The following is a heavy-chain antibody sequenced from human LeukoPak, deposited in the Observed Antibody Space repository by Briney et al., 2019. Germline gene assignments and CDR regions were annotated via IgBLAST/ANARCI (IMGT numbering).Heavy chain of an antibody. CDR2: TNHSGST. Sequence: SETLSLTCAVYGGSFSGYYWSWIPNPPGKGRKWIGETNHSGSTNYNPSLKSRVTISVDTSKNQFSLKLSSVTAADTAVYYCARVWRPNYYYYYYMDVWGKGTTVTVSS. J-gene: IGHJ6*03. V-gene: IGHV4-34*01. CDR3: ARVWRPNYYYYYYMDV. D-gene: IGHD1-1*01. CDR1: GGSFSGYY.